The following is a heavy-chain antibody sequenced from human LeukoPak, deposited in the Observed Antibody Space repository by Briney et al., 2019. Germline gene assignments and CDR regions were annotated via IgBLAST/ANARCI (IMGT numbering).Heavy chain of an antibody. V-gene: IGHV4-39*01. Sequence: PSETLSLTCTVSGGSISSSSYYWGWIRQPPGKGLEWIGSIYYSGSTYYNPSLKSRVTISVDTSKNHFSLNLSSVTAADTAVYYCASVRRGFGESSKYYSYYYMDVWGNGTTVTISS. J-gene: IGHJ6*03. D-gene: IGHD3-10*01. CDR3: ASVRRGFGESSKYYSYYYMDV. CDR1: GGSISSSSYY. CDR2: IYYSGST.